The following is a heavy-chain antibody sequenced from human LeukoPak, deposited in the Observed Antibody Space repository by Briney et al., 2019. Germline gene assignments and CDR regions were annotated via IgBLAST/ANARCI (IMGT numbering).Heavy chain of an antibody. D-gene: IGHD2-2*01. CDR2: INPNSGGT. J-gene: IGHJ4*02. Sequence: ASVKVSCKASGYTFTGYYMHWVRQAPGQGLEWMGWINPNSGGTNYAQKFQGRVTMTRDTSISTAYMELSRLRSDATAVYYCARDDGIVVVPAAIDYWGQGTLVTVSS. V-gene: IGHV1-2*02. CDR3: ARDDGIVVVPAAIDY. CDR1: GYTFTGYY.